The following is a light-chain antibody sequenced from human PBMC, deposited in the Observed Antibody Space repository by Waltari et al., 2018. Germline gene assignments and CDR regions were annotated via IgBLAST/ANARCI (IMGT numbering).Light chain of an antibody. Sequence: DAQMTQSPSSLSASVGDRVTITCRASQTSSTLAWYKQKPGKAPKLLIYKASNLEGGVPSRFSGSGSGTEFTLTISSLQPDDFATYHCQDYTWYWTFGQGTKVDI. CDR3: QDYTWYWT. V-gene: IGKV1-5*03. CDR2: KAS. J-gene: IGKJ1*01. CDR1: QTSST.